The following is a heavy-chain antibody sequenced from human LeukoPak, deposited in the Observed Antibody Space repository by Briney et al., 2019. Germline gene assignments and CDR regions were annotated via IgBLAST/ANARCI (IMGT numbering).Heavy chain of an antibody. J-gene: IGHJ4*02. CDR3: AKGYYYDSSGYYYVPFDY. Sequence: GRSLRLSCAASGFTFDVYAMHWVRQAPGKGLEWVSAISGSGGSTYYADSVKGRFTISRDNSKNTLYLQMNSLRAEDTAVYYCAKGYYYDSSGYYYVPFDYWGQGTLVTVSS. CDR1: GFTFDVYA. CDR2: ISGSGGST. V-gene: IGHV3-23*01. D-gene: IGHD3-22*01.